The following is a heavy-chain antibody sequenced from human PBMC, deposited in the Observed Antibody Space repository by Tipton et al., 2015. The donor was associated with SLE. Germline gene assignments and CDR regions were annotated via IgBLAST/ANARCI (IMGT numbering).Heavy chain of an antibody. J-gene: IGHJ4*02. V-gene: IGHV3-30*04. CDR2: ISYDGSDK. CDR1: GFTFSSYN. Sequence: SLRLSCAASGFTFSSYNMQWVRQAPGKGLQWVALISYDGSDKYHADSVKGRFTISRDNSKNTLFLQMNGLRVEDTAVYYCARVLGSYYAFDYWGQGTLVTVSS. D-gene: IGHD1-26*01. CDR3: ARVLGSYYAFDY.